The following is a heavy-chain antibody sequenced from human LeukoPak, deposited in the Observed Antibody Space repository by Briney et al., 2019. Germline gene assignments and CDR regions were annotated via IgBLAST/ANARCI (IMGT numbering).Heavy chain of an antibody. V-gene: IGHV3-15*01. J-gene: IGHJ6*02. CDR3: TTDRISRGAHYYYYGMDV. CDR1: GFTFSNAW. D-gene: IGHD2/OR15-2a*01. CDR2: IKSKTDGGTT. Sequence: GGSLRLSCAASGFTFSNAWMSWVRQAPGKGLEWVGRIKSKTDGGTTDYAAPVKGRFTISRDDSKNTLYLQMNSLKTEDTAVYYCTTDRISRGAHYYYYGMDVWGQGTTVTVSS.